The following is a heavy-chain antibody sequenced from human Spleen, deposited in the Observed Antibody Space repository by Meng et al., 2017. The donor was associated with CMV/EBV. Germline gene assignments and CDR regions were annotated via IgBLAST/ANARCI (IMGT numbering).Heavy chain of an antibody. CDR2: TRYDGSNT. J-gene: IGHJ4*02. CDR3: AKDRSGRGRGLDY. D-gene: IGHD1-26*01. Sequence: GESLKISCAASGFIFSSHGMHWVRQAPGKGLEWVEFTRYDGSNTRYGDSVKGRFTISRDNSKNRVFLQMNSLRPEDTAVYYCAKDRSGRGRGLDYWGQGTLVTVSS. CDR1: GFIFSSHG. V-gene: IGHV3-30*02.